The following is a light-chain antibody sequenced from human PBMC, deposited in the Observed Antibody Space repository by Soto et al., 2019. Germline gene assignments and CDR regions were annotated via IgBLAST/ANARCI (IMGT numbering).Light chain of an antibody. CDR1: SSDVGGYNY. CDR2: EVT. J-gene: IGLJ2*01. V-gene: IGLV2-8*01. Sequence: QSALTQPPSAYGSPGQSVTISCTGTSSDVGGYNYVSWYQQHPGKAPKLMIYEVTKRPSGVPDRFSGSKSGNTASLTVSGLQAEDEADYFCTSYAGNNNLLFGGGTELTVL. CDR3: TSYAGNNNLL.